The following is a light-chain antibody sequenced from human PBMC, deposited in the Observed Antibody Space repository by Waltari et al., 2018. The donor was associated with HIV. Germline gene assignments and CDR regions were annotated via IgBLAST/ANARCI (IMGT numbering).Light chain of an antibody. V-gene: IGLV1-40*01. CDR1: SSNLGATSD. J-gene: IGLJ1*01. Sequence: QSVLTQPPSVSGAPGQRVTLSCTGSSSNLGATSDVHWYQQLPGTAPKLLIYGNNNRPSGVPDRFSGSKSGTSASLAITGLQAEDEADYYCQSYDSSLSVYVFGTGTKVTVL. CDR3: QSYDSSLSVYV. CDR2: GNN.